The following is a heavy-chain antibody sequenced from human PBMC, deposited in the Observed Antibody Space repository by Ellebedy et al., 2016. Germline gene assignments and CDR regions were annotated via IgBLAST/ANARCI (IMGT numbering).Heavy chain of an antibody. CDR2: ISGGGDTT. V-gene: IGHV3-23*01. D-gene: IGHD4-17*01. CDR3: YYGHYSGF. Sequence: GGSLRLSXVASGFTFGNFFMSWVRQAPGGGLEWISTISGGGDTTVSADSVKGRFTISRDNSRNTLYLQMNSLRAEDTAVYYCYYGHYSGFWGQGTLVTVSS. CDR1: GFTFGNFF. J-gene: IGHJ4*02.